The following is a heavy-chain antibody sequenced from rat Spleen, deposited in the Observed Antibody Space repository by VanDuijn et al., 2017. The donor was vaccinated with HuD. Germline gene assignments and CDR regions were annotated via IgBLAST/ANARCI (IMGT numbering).Heavy chain of an antibody. V-gene: IGHV5-58*01. CDR2: IRPDGAIT. CDR3: AVAGFGY. CDR1: GFTFNRYW. D-gene: IGHD4-3*01. J-gene: IGHJ2*01. Sequence: EVQLVESGGGLVQPGRSLKLSCVTSGFTFNRYWMTWFRQAPGKGLEWVSSIRPDGAITFYPDSVRGRFTISRDNAETTVYLQMNSLSSEDTATYYCAVAGFGYWGQGVMVTVSS.